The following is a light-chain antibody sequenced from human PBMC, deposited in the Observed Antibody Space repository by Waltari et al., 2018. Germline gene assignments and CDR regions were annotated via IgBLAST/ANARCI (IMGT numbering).Light chain of an antibody. CDR2: SNY. CDR1: TSNIGSHT. Sequence: QSVLTQPPSASGTPGQKVTISCSGSTSNIGSHTVNWYQQLPGAAPKLLIFSNYNRPSAVPDRFSGSKSGTSASLAISGLQSEDEADYYCATWDDSLNGHVFGGGTKV. CDR3: ATWDDSLNGHV. J-gene: IGLJ2*01. V-gene: IGLV1-44*01.